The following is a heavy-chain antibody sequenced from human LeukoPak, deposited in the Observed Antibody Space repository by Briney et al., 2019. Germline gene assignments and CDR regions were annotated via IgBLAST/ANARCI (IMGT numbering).Heavy chain of an antibody. J-gene: IGHJ4*02. D-gene: IGHD3-16*01. CDR3: ARASLSSLLTFDS. V-gene: IGHV3-21*01. Sequence: GGSLRLSCAASGFTFSSYSMNWVRQAPGKGLEWVSSISSSSSYIYYADSVKGRFTISRDNAKNSLYLQMNSLRAEDTAVYYCARASLSSLLTFDSWGQGTLVTVSS. CDR1: GFTFSSYS. CDR2: ISSSSSYI.